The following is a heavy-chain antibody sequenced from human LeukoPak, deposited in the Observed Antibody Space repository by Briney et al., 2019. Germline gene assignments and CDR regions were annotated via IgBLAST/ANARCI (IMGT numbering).Heavy chain of an antibody. V-gene: IGHV1-2*02. CDR2: INPNSGDT. Sequence: GASVKVSCKASGYIFIGYYIHWLRQAPGQGLEWMGWINPNSGDTNFAQKFLGRVSMTSDTSITTAYMGLSRLRSDDTAVYYCARTEKLGGGQGFDIWGRGTMVTVSS. J-gene: IGHJ3*02. CDR3: ARTEKLGGGQGFDI. CDR1: GYIFIGYY. D-gene: IGHD1-26*01.